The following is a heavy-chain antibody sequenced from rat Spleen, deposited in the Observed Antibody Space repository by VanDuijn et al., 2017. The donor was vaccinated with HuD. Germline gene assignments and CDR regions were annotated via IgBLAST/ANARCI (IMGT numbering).Heavy chain of an antibody. CDR1: GFSLTDYS. J-gene: IGHJ2*01. CDR3: ARAPYNNYFDY. D-gene: IGHD1-10*01. CDR2: IWNTGDT. Sequence: EVQLKESGPGLVQPSQTLSLTCTVSGFSLTDYSVHWVRQPPGKDLEWMGVIWNTGDTQYNSALKSRLSISKDTSKSQVFLKMNSLQTEDTATYYCARAPYNNYFDYWGQGVMVTVSS. V-gene: IGHV2S63*01.